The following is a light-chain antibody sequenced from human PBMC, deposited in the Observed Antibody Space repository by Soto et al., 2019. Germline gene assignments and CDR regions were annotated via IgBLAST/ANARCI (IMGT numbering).Light chain of an antibody. CDR2: DNN. J-gene: IGLJ3*02. Sequence: QSVLTQPPSVSGARGQRVTISCTGSSSNIGTNWPVHWYQQFPGIAPKLLIYDNNNRPSGVPDRFSGSKSGTSASLAITGLQAEDEADYYCQSYDNSLSAWVFGGGTKVTVL. CDR3: QSYDNSLSAWV. V-gene: IGLV1-40*01. CDR1: SSNIGTNWP.